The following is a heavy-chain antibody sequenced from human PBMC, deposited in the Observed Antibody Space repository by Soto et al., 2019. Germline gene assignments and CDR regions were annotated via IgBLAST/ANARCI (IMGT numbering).Heavy chain of an antibody. Sequence: SETLSLTCAVSGGSIGSSYYWSWIRQPPGKGLEWIGYIYYSGSTNYNPSLKSRVTISVDTSKNQFSLKLSSVTAADTAVYYCARAGYSYGNWFDPWGQGTLVTVSS. CDR3: ARAGYSYGNWFDP. J-gene: IGHJ5*02. CDR1: GGSIGSSYY. D-gene: IGHD5-18*01. CDR2: IYYSGST. V-gene: IGHV4-59*01.